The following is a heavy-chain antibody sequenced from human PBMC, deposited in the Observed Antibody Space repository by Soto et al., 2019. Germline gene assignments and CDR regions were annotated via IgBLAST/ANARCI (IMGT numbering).Heavy chain of an antibody. CDR1: GFTLSSYA. J-gene: IGHJ4*02. Sequence: HPGGSLRLSCAASGFTLSSYAMHWVRQAPGKGLEWVAVISYDGSNKYYADSVKGRFTISRDNSKNTLYLQMNSLRAEDTAVYYCARDKATTAPGTQIGYWGQGTLVTVSS. V-gene: IGHV3-30-3*01. CDR3: ARDKATTAPGTQIGY. CDR2: ISYDGSNK. D-gene: IGHD1-26*01.